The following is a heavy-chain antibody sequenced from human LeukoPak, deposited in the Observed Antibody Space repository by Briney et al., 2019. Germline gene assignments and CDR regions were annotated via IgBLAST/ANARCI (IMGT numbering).Heavy chain of an antibody. Sequence: GGSLRLSCAASGFIVSSNYITWVRQPPGKVVELVSILYISGGTYYADSVKGRFTISRDNSKNTVYLQMNSLRAEDTAVYYCAGHFDSATNYWGQGTLVTVSS. CDR2: LYISGGT. D-gene: IGHD3-10*01. V-gene: IGHV3-53*01. CDR3: AGHFDSATNY. J-gene: IGHJ4*02. CDR1: GFIVSSNY.